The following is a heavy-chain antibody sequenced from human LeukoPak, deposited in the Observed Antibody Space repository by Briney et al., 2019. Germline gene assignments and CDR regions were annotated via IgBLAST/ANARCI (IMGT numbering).Heavy chain of an antibody. CDR2: IDYSGST. V-gene: IGHV4-38-2*01. CDR3: ARSSAYYDFWSGYPLYYFDH. D-gene: IGHD3-3*01. J-gene: IGHJ4*02. CDR1: GYSITSGYY. Sequence: PSETLSLTCAVSGYSITSGYYWGWIRQPPGKGLEWIGSIDYSGSTYYNPSLKSRVTISVDTSKNQFSLKLSSVTAADTAVYYCARSSAYYDFWSGYPLYYFDHWGQGTLVTVSS.